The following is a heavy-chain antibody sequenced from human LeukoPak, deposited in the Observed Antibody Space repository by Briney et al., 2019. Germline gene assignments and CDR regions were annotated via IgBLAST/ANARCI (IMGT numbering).Heavy chain of an antibody. CDR2: INPNSGGT. Sequence: ASLKVSCAASGYTFTVYILRCVRHAPGQGGEWMGWINPNSGGTNFAPTFKGRVPMPRDTSISTAYMELSRLRSDDTAVYYCARDGLVDITVVRRRGLFDYWGQGTLLTVSS. D-gene: IGHD3-10*01. CDR3: ARDGLVDITVVRRRGLFDY. CDR1: GYTFTVYI. J-gene: IGHJ4*02. V-gene: IGHV1-2*02.